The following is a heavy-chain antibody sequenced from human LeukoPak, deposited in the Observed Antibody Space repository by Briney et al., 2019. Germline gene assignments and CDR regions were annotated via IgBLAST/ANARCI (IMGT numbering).Heavy chain of an antibody. CDR1: GDSVSSNSVA. V-gene: IGHV6-1*01. D-gene: IGHD3-10*01. CDR2: TYYRSRWHN. J-gene: IGHJ4*02. Sequence: QTLSLTCAISGDSVSSNSVAWNWIRQSPSRGLEWLGRTYYRSRWHNDYALSVKSRITINPDTSQNQFSLQLNSVTPEDTAVYYCARDYTYYYGSGSYYFDYWGQGTLVPVSS. CDR3: ARDYTYYYGSGSYYFDY.